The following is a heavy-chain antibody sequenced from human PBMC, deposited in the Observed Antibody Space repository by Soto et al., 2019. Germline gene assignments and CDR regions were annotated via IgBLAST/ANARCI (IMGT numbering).Heavy chain of an antibody. D-gene: IGHD6-19*01. Sequence: QVQLQESGPGLVKPSETLSLACTVSGGSVSSGSYYWGWIRQPPGKGLEWIGYIYHSGSTNYNPSLKSRVTISVDTSKNQFSLSLTSVTAADTALYYCARLSADWFDPWGQGTLVTVAS. CDR2: IYHSGST. CDR1: GGSVSSGSYY. CDR3: ARLSADWFDP. V-gene: IGHV4-61*01. J-gene: IGHJ5*01.